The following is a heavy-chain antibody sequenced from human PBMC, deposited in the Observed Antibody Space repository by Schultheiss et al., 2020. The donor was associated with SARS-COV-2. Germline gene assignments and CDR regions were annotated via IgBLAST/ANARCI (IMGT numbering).Heavy chain of an antibody. V-gene: IGHV4-4*02. Sequence: SETLSLTCAVSGGSISSSNWWSWVRQPPGKGQKWIGYIYYSGSTYYNPSLKSRVTISVDTSKNQFSLKLSSVTAADTAVYYCARDGYSSSWSRWGQGTLVTVSS. CDR2: IYYSGST. CDR3: ARDGYSSSWSR. J-gene: IGHJ4*02. CDR1: GGSISSSNW. D-gene: IGHD6-13*01.